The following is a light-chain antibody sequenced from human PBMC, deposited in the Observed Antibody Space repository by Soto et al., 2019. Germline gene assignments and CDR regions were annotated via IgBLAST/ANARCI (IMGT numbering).Light chain of an antibody. J-gene: IGLJ1*01. Sequence: QSALTQPASVSGSPGQSITISCTGTSSDVGSYKAVSWYQQHPGKAPKLMIYEGSKRPSGASNRFSGSKSGNTASLTISGLQAEDDADYYCCSYTGTTYVFGTGTKLTVL. V-gene: IGLV2-23*01. CDR3: CSYTGTTYV. CDR1: SSDVGSYKA. CDR2: EGS.